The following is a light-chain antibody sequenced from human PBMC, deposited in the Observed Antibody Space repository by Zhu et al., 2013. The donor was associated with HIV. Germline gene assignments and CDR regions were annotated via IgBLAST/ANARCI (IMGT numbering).Light chain of an antibody. J-gene: IGKJ3*01. Sequence: EIVLTQSPATLSLSPGETATLSCRASQSVSSYLSWYQQKPGQAPRLLVYGASTRATGIPDRFSGSGSGTDFTLTISRVDPEDFAVYSCQQYYSSPTFGPGTKVDIK. CDR1: QSVSSY. CDR2: GAS. CDR3: QQYYSSPT. V-gene: IGKV3-20*01.